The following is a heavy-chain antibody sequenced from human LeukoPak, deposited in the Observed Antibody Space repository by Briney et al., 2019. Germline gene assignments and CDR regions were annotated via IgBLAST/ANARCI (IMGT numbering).Heavy chain of an antibody. D-gene: IGHD3-10*01. Sequence: GGSLRLSCAASGFTFSGYAMHWVRQAPGKGVEWLTVISTDGNDKHYADSVKGRFTVARDNSKNTLLLQMNNVRTEDTAVYYCAKDKSVSADYYFDYWGQGTLVTVSS. J-gene: IGHJ4*02. V-gene: IGHV3-30*04. CDR1: GFTFSGYA. CDR2: ISTDGNDK. CDR3: AKDKSVSADYYFDY.